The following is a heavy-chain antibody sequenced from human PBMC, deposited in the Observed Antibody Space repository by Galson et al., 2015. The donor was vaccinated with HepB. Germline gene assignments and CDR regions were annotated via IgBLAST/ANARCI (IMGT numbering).Heavy chain of an antibody. CDR1: GFSFSDYY. D-gene: IGHD6-19*01. V-gene: IGHV3-11*06. Sequence: SLRLSCAVSGFSFSDYYVSWIRQAPGKGLEWVSYISNSNTYTNYADSVKGRFTISRDNAKKSLYLQMNSLRAEDTAVYYCARGRVPAVADFDYWGRGTLVTVSS. J-gene: IGHJ4*02. CDR2: ISNSNTYT. CDR3: ARGRVPAVADFDY.